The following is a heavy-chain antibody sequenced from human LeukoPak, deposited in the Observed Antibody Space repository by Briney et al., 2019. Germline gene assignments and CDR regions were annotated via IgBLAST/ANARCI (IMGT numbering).Heavy chain of an antibody. Sequence: SETLSLTCTVSGGSISSYYWSWIRQPPGKGLEWIGYIYYSGSTNYNPSLKSRVTISVDTSKNQFSLKLSSVTAADAAVYYCAREDSGYDLRYWGQGTLVTVSS. CDR2: IYYSGST. J-gene: IGHJ4*02. CDR3: AREDSGYDLRY. V-gene: IGHV4-59*13. CDR1: GGSISSYY. D-gene: IGHD5-12*01.